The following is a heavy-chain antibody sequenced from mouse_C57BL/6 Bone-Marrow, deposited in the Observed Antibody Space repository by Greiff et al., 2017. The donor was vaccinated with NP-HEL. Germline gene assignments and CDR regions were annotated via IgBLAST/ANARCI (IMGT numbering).Heavy chain of an antibody. V-gene: IGHV1-54*01. CDR1: GYAFTNYL. J-gene: IGHJ2*01. CDR3: ARRGDYYGKRKGFDY. Sequence: QVQLKESGAELVRPGTSVKVSCKASGYAFTNYLIEWVKQRPGQGLEWIGVINPGSGGTNYNEKFKGKATLTADKSSSTAYMQLSSLTSEDSAVYFCARRGDYYGKRKGFDYWGQGTTLTVSS. D-gene: IGHD2-1*01. CDR2: INPGSGGT.